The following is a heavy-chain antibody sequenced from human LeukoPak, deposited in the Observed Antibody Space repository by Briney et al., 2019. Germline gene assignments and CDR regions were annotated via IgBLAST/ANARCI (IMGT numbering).Heavy chain of an antibody. J-gene: IGHJ4*02. CDR1: GFSFSTST. CDR2: IGKTSRDM. V-gene: IGHV3-21*01. CDR3: VRGDNRDY. D-gene: IGHD1-14*01. Sequence: GGSLRLSCAASGFSFSTSTMNWVRQAPGKGLEWISSIGKTSRDMYYADSVRGRFTIFRDNAKNSLFLLMNSLRVEDTSVYYCVRGDNRDYWGQGTLVTVSS.